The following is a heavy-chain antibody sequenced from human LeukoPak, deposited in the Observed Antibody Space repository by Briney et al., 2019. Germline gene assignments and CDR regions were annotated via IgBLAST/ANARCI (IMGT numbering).Heavy chain of an antibody. D-gene: IGHD4/OR15-4a*01. CDR1: GYTFYSYG. CDR2: ISVYNDNR. Sequence: ASVKVSCKASGYTFYSYGISWVRQAPGQGLEWMAWISVYNDNRRYAQNFQGRVTLTTDKSTSTAYMELRSLKSDDTATYYCVRDGRFEYGHFYYFDYWGQGTQVTVSS. V-gene: IGHV1-18*01. CDR3: VRDGRFEYGHFYYFDY. J-gene: IGHJ4*02.